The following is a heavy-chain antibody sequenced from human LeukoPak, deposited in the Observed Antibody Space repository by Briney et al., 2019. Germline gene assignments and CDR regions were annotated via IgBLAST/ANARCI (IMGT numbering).Heavy chain of an antibody. CDR1: GGSFSGYY. J-gene: IGHJ4*02. V-gene: IGHV4-34*01. Sequence: SETLSLTCAVYGGSFSGYYWSWIRQPPGKGLEWIGEINHSGSTNYNPSLKSRVTISVDKSKNQFSLKLSSVTAADTAVYYCARVHGDYGDYWGQGTLVTVSS. CDR2: INHSGST. CDR3: ARVHGDYGDY. D-gene: IGHD4-17*01.